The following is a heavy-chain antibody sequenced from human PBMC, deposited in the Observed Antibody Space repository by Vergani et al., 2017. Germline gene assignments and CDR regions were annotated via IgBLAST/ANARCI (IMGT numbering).Heavy chain of an antibody. V-gene: IGHV5-51*01. Sequence: EVQLVQSGAEVKKPGASLKISCKGSGYSFTSYWIGWVRQMPGKGLEWMGIIYPGDSDTRYSPSFQGQVTISADKSISTAYLQWSSLKASDTAMYYCARQGDIVGATDPADPFDYGGQGTLVTVSS. CDR2: IYPGDSDT. D-gene: IGHD1-26*01. CDR3: ARQGDIVGATDPADPFDY. CDR1: GYSFTSYW. J-gene: IGHJ4*02.